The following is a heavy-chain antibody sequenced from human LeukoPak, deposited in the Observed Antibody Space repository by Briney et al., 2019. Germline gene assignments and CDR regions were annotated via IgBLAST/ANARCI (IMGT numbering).Heavy chain of an antibody. CDR1: GFTFSNAW. V-gene: IGHV3-11*01. J-gene: IGHJ4*02. CDR2: ISSSGSSI. D-gene: IGHD3-9*01. Sequence: PGGSLRLSCAASGFTFSNAWMSWVRQAPGKGLEWVSYISSSGSSIHYADSVKGRFTISRDNAKNALYLQMNSLRAEDTAVYYCARDGVLRYFDWLYYFDYWGQGTLVTVSS. CDR3: ARDGVLRYFDWLYYFDY.